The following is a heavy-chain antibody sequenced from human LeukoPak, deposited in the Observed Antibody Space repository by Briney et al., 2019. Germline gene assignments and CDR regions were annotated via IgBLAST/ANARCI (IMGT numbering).Heavy chain of an antibody. J-gene: IGHJ4*02. CDR1: GGSISSYY. Sequence: SETLSLTCTVSGGSISSYYWSWIRQPPGKGLEWIGYIYYSGSTNYNPSLKSRVTISVDTSKNQFSLKLSSVTAADTAVYYCARSLDYWGQGTLVAVSS. V-gene: IGHV4-59*01. CDR2: IYYSGST. CDR3: ARSLDY.